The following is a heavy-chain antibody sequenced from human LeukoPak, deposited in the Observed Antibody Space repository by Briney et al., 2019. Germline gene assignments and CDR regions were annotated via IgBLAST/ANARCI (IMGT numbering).Heavy chain of an antibody. J-gene: IGHJ4*02. V-gene: IGHV4-4*07. CDR1: GGSISTNY. CDR2: ISSSGST. Sequence: PSETLSLTCTVPGGSISTNYWSWIRQPAGKGLEWIGRISSSGSTNYNPSLKSRVTMSVDTSKNQFSLKLSSVTAADTAVYYCASVTGHSSGWYLYFDYWGQGTLVTVSS. CDR3: ASVTGHSSGWYLYFDY. D-gene: IGHD6-19*01.